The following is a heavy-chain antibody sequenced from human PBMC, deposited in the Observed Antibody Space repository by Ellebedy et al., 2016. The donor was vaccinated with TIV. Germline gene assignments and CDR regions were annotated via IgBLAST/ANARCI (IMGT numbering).Heavy chain of an antibody. Sequence: GESLKISCKTSGYDFSDYWFGWVRQIPGKGLEWMGIIYPGDSDTGVSPSFPGQVTISADKSTSTAYLQWRSRKASDTAIYYCARRTGSYLFDYWGQGTLVTVSS. CDR1: GYDFSDYW. CDR2: IYPGDSDT. J-gene: IGHJ4*02. CDR3: ARRTGSYLFDY. D-gene: IGHD1-26*01. V-gene: IGHV5-51*01.